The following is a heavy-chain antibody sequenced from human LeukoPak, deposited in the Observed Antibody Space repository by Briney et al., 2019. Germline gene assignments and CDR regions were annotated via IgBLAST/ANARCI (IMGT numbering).Heavy chain of an antibody. Sequence: PSETLSLTCTVSGGSIGSYYWSWIRQPPGKGLEWIGEINHSGSTNYNPSLKSRVTISVDTSKNQFSLKLSSVTAADTAVYYCARVPGGYYYGSGRRYYFDYWGQGTLVTVSS. D-gene: IGHD3-10*01. CDR1: GGSIGSYY. CDR3: ARVPGGYYYGSGRRYYFDY. J-gene: IGHJ4*02. CDR2: INHSGST. V-gene: IGHV4-34*01.